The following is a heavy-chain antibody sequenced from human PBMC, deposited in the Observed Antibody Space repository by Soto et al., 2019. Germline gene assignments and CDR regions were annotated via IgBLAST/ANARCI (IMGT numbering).Heavy chain of an antibody. CDR3: AMDYGDRPEYFKH. Sequence: QVQLVQSGPDLKRPGASIKVSCKASGYTFTSYGISWVRQAPGQGLEWMAWISPLKGRTQYSQKAQGRVTLSTDTSSNTAYMEMTTLRVDDTAVYYCAMDYGDRPEYFKHWGQGTLVTVS. V-gene: IGHV1-18*04. CDR2: ISPLKGRT. CDR1: GYTFTSYG. J-gene: IGHJ1*01. D-gene: IGHD4-17*01.